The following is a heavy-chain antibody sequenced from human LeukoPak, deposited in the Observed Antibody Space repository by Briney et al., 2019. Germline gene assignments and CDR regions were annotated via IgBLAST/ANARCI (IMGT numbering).Heavy chain of an antibody. V-gene: IGHV3-48*03. J-gene: IGHJ6*03. CDR3: ARVRADYDFWSGPIRYYYYMDV. D-gene: IGHD3-3*01. Sequence: GGSLRLSCAASGFTFSSYEMNWVRQAPGKGLEWVSYISSSGSTIYYADSVKGRFTISRDNAKNSLYLRMNSLRAEDTAVYYCARVRADYDFWSGPIRYYYYMDVWGKGTTVTVTS. CDR2: ISSSGSTI. CDR1: GFTFSSYE.